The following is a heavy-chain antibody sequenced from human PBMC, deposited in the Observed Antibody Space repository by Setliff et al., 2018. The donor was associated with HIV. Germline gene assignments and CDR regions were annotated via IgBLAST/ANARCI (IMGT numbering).Heavy chain of an antibody. Sequence: PSETLSLTCTVSGGSISSGGYYWSWIQQPAGKGLEWIGRIYTSGSTKYNPSLKSRLTISVDTSKNQFSLKLRSVTAADTAAYYCAREIPYSFGYYFDYWGQGTLVTVSS. CDR3: AREIPYSFGYYFDY. CDR1: GGSISSGGYY. CDR2: IYTSGST. D-gene: IGHD5-18*01. V-gene: IGHV4-61*02. J-gene: IGHJ4*02.